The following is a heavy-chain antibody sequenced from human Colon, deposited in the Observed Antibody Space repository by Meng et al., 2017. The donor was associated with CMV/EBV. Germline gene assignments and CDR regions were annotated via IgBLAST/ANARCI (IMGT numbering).Heavy chain of an antibody. V-gene: IGHV1-2*02. CDR3: VRSSGWSLFDY. D-gene: IGHD6-19*01. CDR1: GYTFSDYY. J-gene: IGHJ4*02. CDR2: IRSDGSAT. Sequence: QVQLMQSGAGVKEPGASVKVSCKTFGYTFSDYYMHWVRQAPGQGLEWMGWIRSDGSATNYAQKFRGRVTMTRDASVSTAYMELSGLTSDDTAVYFCVRSSGWSLFDYWGPGALVTASS.